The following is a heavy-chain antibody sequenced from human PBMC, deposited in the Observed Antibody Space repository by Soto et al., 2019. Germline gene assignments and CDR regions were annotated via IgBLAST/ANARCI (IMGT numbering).Heavy chain of an antibody. CDR3: ARAVTPSQYYDYVWGSYRPPFEY. V-gene: IGHV3-48*02. CDR2: ISSSSSTI. CDR1: GFTFSSYS. D-gene: IGHD3-16*02. Sequence: EVQLVESGGGLVQPGGSLRLSCAASGFTFSSYSMNWVRQAPGKGLEWVSYISSSSSTIYYADSVKGRFTISRDNAKNSLHLQMNSLRDEDTAVYYCARAVTPSQYYDYVWGSYRPPFEYWGQGTLVTVSS. J-gene: IGHJ4*02.